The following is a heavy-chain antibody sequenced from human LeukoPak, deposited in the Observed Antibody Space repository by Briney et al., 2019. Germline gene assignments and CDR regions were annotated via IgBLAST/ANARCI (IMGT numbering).Heavy chain of an antibody. V-gene: IGHV1-69*05. Sequence: ASVKVSCKASGGTFSSYAISWVRQAPGQGLEWMGGIIPIFGTANYAQKFQGRVTITTDESTSTAYMELSSLRSEDTAVYYCASNTPSYYYDSSGYAGYWGQGTLVTVSS. J-gene: IGHJ4*02. D-gene: IGHD3-22*01. CDR2: IIPIFGTA. CDR1: GGTFSSYA. CDR3: ASNTPSYYYDSSGYAGY.